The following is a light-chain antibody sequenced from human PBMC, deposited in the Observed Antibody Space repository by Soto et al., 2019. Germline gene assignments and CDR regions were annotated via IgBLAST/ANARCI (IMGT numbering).Light chain of an antibody. V-gene: IGLV1-44*01. CDR3: AAWDDSVNAVV. J-gene: IGLJ3*02. CDR1: NANIGSNT. Sequence: QLVLTQPPSASGTPGQRVTISCSGSNANIGSNTVNWYQQLPGTSPKLLIFSDYQRPSGVPDRFSGSKSGTSASPALRGLQAEDEADSFGAAWDDSVNAVVFGGGTKLTVL. CDR2: SDY.